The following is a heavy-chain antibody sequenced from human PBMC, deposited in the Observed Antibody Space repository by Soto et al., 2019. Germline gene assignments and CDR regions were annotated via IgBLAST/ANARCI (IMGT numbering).Heavy chain of an antibody. Sequence: TLSLTCTVSGCSISSGGYYWSWIRQHPGKGLEWIGYIYYSGSTYYNPSLKSRVTISVDTSKNQFSLKLSSVTAADTAVYYCARDRQIDYSNYVQGMDVWGQGTTVTVSS. J-gene: IGHJ6*02. D-gene: IGHD4-4*01. CDR1: GCSISSGGYY. V-gene: IGHV4-31*03. CDR2: IYYSGST. CDR3: ARDRQIDYSNYVQGMDV.